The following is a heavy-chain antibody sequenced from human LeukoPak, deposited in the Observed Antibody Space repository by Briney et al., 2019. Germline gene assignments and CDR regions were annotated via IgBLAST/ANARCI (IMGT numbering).Heavy chain of an antibody. CDR1: GFTFSDYY. J-gene: IGHJ5*02. CDR2: ISSSGSTI. Sequence: GGSLRLSCAASGFTFSDYYMSWIRQAPGKGLEWVSYISSSGSTIYYADSVKGRFTISRDNAKNPLYLQMNSLRAEDTAVYYCATEFAGYCSSTSCSWGQGTLVTVSS. V-gene: IGHV3-11*01. D-gene: IGHD2-2*01. CDR3: ATEFAGYCSSTSCS.